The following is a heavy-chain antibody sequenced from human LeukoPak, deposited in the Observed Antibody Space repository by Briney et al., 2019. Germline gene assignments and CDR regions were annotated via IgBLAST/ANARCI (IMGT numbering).Heavy chain of an antibody. V-gene: IGHV3-64*01. CDR1: GFTFSSYA. J-gene: IGHJ4*02. Sequence: GGSLRLSCAASGFTFSSYAMHWVRQAPGKGLEYVSGISSNGGSTYHANSVKGRFTISRDNSKNTLYLQMGSLRAEDMAVYYCASLTGGDYWGRGTLVTVSS. CDR3: ASLTGGDY. CDR2: ISSNGGST. D-gene: IGHD3-16*01.